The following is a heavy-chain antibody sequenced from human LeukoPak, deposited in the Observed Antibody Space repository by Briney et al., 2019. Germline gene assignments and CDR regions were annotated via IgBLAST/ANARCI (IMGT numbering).Heavy chain of an antibody. CDR2: INHSGST. CDR3: APIYDSSGYYHY. V-gene: IGHV4-34*01. CDR1: GGSFSGYY. Sequence: SSETLSLTCAVYGGSFSGYYWSWIRQPPGKGLEWIGEINHSGSTNYNPSLKSRVTISVDTSKNQFSLKLSSVTAADTAVYYCAPIYDSSGYYHYWGQGTLVTVSS. J-gene: IGHJ4*02. D-gene: IGHD3-22*01.